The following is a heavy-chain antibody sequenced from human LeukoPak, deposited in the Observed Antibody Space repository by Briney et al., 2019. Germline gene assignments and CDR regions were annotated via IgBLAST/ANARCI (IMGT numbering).Heavy chain of an antibody. CDR3: AKDRRFCSRTICYFSGMDV. V-gene: IGHV3-23*01. J-gene: IGHJ6*02. CDR2: ISGSGGST. Sequence: PGGSLRLSCAASGFTFSSYAMSWVRQAPGKGLEWVSAISGSGGSTYYADSVKGRFTISRDNSKNTLYLQMNSLRAEDTAVYYCAKDRRFCSRTICYFSGMDVWGQGATVTVSS. CDR1: GFTFSSYA. D-gene: IGHD2-2*01.